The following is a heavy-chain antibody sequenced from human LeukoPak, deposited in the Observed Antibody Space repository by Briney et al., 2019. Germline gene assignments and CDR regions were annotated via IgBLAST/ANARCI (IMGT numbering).Heavy chain of an antibody. Sequence: SETLSLTCTVSGGSISSYYWSWIRQPSGKGLEWIGYIYYSGSTNYNPSLKSRVTISVDTSKNQFSLKLSSVTAADTAVYYCARVKAVAGTMGAFDIWGQGTMVTVPS. J-gene: IGHJ3*02. V-gene: IGHV4-59*01. CDR3: ARVKAVAGTMGAFDI. CDR1: GGSISSYY. CDR2: IYYSGST. D-gene: IGHD6-19*01.